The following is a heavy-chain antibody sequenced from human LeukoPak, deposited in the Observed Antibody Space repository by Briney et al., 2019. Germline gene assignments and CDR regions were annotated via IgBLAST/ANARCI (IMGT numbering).Heavy chain of an antibody. CDR2: ISYDGSNK. J-gene: IGHJ6*03. V-gene: IGHV3-30*01. Sequence: GGSLRLSCAASGFTFSSYAMHWVRQAPGKGLEWVAVISYDGSNKYYADSVKGRFTISRDNSKNTLYLQMNSLRAEDTAVYYCAREPPSGTGDYDFWSGYSSYYYYYMDVWGKGTTVTVSS. CDR3: AREPPSGTGDYDFWSGYSSYYYYYMDV. CDR1: GFTFSSYA. D-gene: IGHD3-3*01.